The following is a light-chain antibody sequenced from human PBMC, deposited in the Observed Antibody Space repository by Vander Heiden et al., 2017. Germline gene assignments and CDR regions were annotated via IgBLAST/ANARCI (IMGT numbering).Light chain of an antibody. CDR3: HQSHSSPFT. V-gene: IGKV1-39*01. CDR2: SAS. Sequence: DIQMAQSPSSLSASVGDSVTITCRASRTVRSYVNWYQQRPGEAPRLLIYSASNLQSGVPSRFSGSGFGTGFTLSISSLQPEDFATYYCHQSHSSPFTFGPGTTVDIK. J-gene: IGKJ3*01. CDR1: RTVRSY.